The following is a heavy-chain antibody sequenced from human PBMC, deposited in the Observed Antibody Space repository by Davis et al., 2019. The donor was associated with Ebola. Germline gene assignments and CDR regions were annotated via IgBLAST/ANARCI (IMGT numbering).Heavy chain of an antibody. CDR1: GFTFSGSA. D-gene: IGHD1-26*01. CDR2: IRSKANSYAT. CDR3: TSTTNLIDY. V-gene: IGHV3-73*01. J-gene: IGHJ4*02. Sequence: GGSLRLSCAASGFTFSGSAMHWVRQASGKGLEWVGRIRSKANSYATAYAASVKGRFTISRDDSKNTAYLQMNSLKIEDTAVYYCTSTTNLIDYWGQGTLVTVSS.